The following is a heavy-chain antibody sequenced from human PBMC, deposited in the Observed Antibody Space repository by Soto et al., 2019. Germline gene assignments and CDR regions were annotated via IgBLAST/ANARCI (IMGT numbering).Heavy chain of an antibody. J-gene: IGHJ6*02. Sequence: QVQVVQSGAEVKKPGSSVRVSCKASGGTFSTFAISWVRQAPGQGLEWMGGIISIFGTTEYAQKFQGRVTTTADESTSTAYMELSSVRYDETAVYFCATSGECGCDFSVYGMAVWGQGTTVTVSS. CDR2: IISIFGTT. D-gene: IGHD2-21*02. CDR3: ATSGECGCDFSVYGMAV. V-gene: IGHV1-69*01. CDR1: GGTFSTFA.